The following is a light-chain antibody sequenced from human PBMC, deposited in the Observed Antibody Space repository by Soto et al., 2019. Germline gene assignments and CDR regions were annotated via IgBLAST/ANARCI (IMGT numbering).Light chain of an antibody. Sequence: DIQMTQSPSTLSASVGDRVTITCRASQSISSWLAWYQQKPGKAPKHLIYKASSLESGVPSRFSGSGSGKEFTLTISSLQPDDFATYYCQQYNSYSLTFGGGTKVEIK. V-gene: IGKV1-5*03. CDR3: QQYNSYSLT. CDR1: QSISSW. CDR2: KAS. J-gene: IGKJ4*01.